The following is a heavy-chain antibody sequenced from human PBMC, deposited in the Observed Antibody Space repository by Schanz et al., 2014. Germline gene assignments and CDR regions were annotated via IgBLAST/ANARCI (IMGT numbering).Heavy chain of an antibody. Sequence: QVQLVQSGAEVKKPGSSVKVSCKASGGTFSSDTFSWVRQAPGQGPEWIGWISGYTGDTKYAQKFQHRVNMTTDRTTSTVYMELRSLRFDDTAVYFCARDNGRIPAANSFDYWGQGTRVTVSS. V-gene: IGHV1-18*01. CDR2: ISGYTGDT. CDR3: ARDNGRIPAANSFDY. CDR1: GGTFSSDT. J-gene: IGHJ4*02. D-gene: IGHD1-26*01.